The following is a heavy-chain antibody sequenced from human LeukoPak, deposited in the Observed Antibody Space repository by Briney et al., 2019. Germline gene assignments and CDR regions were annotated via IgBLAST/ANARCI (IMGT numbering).Heavy chain of an antibody. V-gene: IGHV4-4*07. Sequence: SETLSLTCTVSGGSISSYYWSWIRQPAGKGLEWIGRIYISGSTNYNPSLKSRVTMPVDTSKNQFSLKLSSVTAADTAVYYCARDYSSSSGKAFDIWGQGTMVTVSS. CDR1: GGSISSYY. CDR3: ARDYSSSSGKAFDI. D-gene: IGHD6-6*01. CDR2: IYISGST. J-gene: IGHJ3*02.